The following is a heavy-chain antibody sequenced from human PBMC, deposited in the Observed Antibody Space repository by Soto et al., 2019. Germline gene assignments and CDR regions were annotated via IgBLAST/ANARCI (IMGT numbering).Heavy chain of an antibody. D-gene: IGHD3-9*01. V-gene: IGHV3-21*01. CDR1: GFTFSSYS. CDR2: ISSSSSYI. Sequence: GGSLRLSCAASGFTFSSYSMNWVRQAPGKGLEWVSSISSSSSYIYYADSVKGRFTISRDNAKNSLYLQMNSLRAEDTAVYYCAREEGYYDILTFDYWGQGTLVTVSS. CDR3: AREEGYYDILTFDY. J-gene: IGHJ4*02.